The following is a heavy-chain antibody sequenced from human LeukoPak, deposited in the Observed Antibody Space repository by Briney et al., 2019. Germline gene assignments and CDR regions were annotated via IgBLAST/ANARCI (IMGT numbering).Heavy chain of an antibody. Sequence: PSETLSLTCTVSGGSISSYYWSWIRQPPGKGLEWIGYIYTSGSTNYNPSLKSRDTISVDTSKNQFSLKLSSVTAADTAVYYCARCLYGYDPFDYWGQGTLVTVSS. J-gene: IGHJ4*02. CDR3: ARCLYGYDPFDY. V-gene: IGHV4-4*09. D-gene: IGHD5-12*01. CDR1: GGSISSYY. CDR2: IYTSGST.